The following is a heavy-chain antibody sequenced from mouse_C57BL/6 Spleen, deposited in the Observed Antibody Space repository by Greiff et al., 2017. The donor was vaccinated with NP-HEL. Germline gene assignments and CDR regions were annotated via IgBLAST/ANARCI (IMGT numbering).Heavy chain of an antibody. Sequence: QVQLKQPGAELVKPGASVKMSCKASGYTFTSYWITWVKQRPGQGLEWIGDIYPGSGSTNYNEKFKSKATLTVDTSSSTAYMQLSSLTSEDSAVYYCASNLLLQSPHFDYWGQGTTLTVSS. CDR2: IYPGSGST. J-gene: IGHJ2*01. CDR3: ASNLLLQSPHFDY. V-gene: IGHV1-55*01. CDR1: GYTFTSYW. D-gene: IGHD1-1*01.